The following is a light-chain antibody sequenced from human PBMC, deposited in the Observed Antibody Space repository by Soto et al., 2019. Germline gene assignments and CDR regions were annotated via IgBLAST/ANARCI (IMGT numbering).Light chain of an antibody. CDR1: QSVRSN. CDR3: QQYNDWPPT. CDR2: GAS. Sequence: IGVSLSPATLSASPGERATLSCRASQSVRSNLAWYQQKPGQAPRLLIYGASTRATGIPARFSGSGSGTEFTLSIGSLQSEDFAVYYCQQYNDWPPTFGQGTMVDI. V-gene: IGKV3-15*01. J-gene: IGKJ1*01.